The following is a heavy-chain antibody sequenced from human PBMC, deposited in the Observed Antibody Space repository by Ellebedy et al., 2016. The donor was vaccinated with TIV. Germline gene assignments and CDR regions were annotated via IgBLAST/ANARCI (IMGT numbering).Heavy chain of an antibody. CDR2: IKNKTDGGTT. J-gene: IGHJ5*01. D-gene: IGHD3-16*02. CDR1: GFTFSNAW. V-gene: IGHV3-15*05. Sequence: GGSLRLSXAASGFTFSNAWMNWVRQAPGKGLEWVGHIKNKTDGGTTDYAAPVKGRVTISRDDSKNTLHLQMNSLKTEDTAIYYCTTDVIVSWGQGTLVTVSS. CDR3: TTDVIVS.